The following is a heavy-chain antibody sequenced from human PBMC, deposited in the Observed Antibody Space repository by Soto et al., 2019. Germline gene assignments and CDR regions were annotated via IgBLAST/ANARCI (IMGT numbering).Heavy chain of an antibody. J-gene: IGHJ2*01. D-gene: IGHD2-2*01. Sequence: EVQLLESGGGLVQPGGSLRLSCVGSGFTFINYAMNWVRQTPGKGLVWVSGISGGGDRTFDADSVKGRFTISRDNSKNTVNLQMTSLRADDPAVYFCSRKVLGSTSRPDCLYFDLWGRGTLVTVSS. CDR3: SRKVLGSTSRPDCLYFDL. CDR2: ISGGGDRT. CDR1: GFTFINYA. V-gene: IGHV3-23*01.